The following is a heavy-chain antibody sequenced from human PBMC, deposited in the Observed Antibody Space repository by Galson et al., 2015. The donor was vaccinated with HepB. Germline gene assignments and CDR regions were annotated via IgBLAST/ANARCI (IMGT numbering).Heavy chain of an antibody. CDR1: GFSLSTSGMC. CDR3: ARMGLLSHATDAFDI. D-gene: IGHD2-8*01. CDR2: IDWDDDK. Sequence: PALVKPTQTLTLTCTFSGFSLSTSGMCVSWIRQPPGKALEWLARIDWDDDKYYSTSLKTRLTISKDTSKNQVVLTMTNMDPVDTATYYCARMGLLSHATDAFDIWGQGTMVTVSS. J-gene: IGHJ3*02. V-gene: IGHV2-70*11.